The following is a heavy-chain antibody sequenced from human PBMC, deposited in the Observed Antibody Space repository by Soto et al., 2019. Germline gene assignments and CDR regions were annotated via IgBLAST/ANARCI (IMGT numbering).Heavy chain of an antibody. V-gene: IGHV3-15*01. CDR2: IKTKTDGGTT. CDR3: TTVIVTMKVVVPHY. D-gene: IGHD3-22*01. CDR1: GFTFSNAW. J-gene: IGHJ4*02. Sequence: GSLRLSCAASGFTFSNAWISWVRQAPGKGLEWVGRIKTKTDGGTTDYAAPVKGRFTISRDDSKNTLYLQMNSLKTEDTAVYYCTTVIVTMKVVVPHYWGQGTLVTVSS.